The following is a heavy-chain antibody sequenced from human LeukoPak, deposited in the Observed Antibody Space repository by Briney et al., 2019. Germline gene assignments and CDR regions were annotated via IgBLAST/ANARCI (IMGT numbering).Heavy chain of an antibody. Sequence: GSLRLSCAASGFTFISYGMHWVRQAPGKGLEWVALIWYDGSNKYYADSVKGRFTISRDNSKNTLYLQMNSLRAEDTALYYCVRGSGWAYYFDYWGQGTLVTVSS. CDR1: GFTFISYG. D-gene: IGHD6-19*01. J-gene: IGHJ4*02. CDR2: IWYDGSNK. CDR3: VRGSGWAYYFDY. V-gene: IGHV3-33*08.